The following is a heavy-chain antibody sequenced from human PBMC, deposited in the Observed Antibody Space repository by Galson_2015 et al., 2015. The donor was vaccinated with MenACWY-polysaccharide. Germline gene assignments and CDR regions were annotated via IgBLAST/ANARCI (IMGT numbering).Heavy chain of an antibody. CDR2: ISGSGGST. D-gene: IGHD6-19*01. J-gene: IGHJ3*02. Sequence: SLRLSCAASGFTFSSFAMSWVRQAPGKGLEWVSAISGSGGSTYYADSVKGRFTISRDNSKNTLDLQMNSLRAEDTAVYYCAKDHSSGWLCAFDIWGQGTMVTVSS. CDR1: GFTFSSFA. V-gene: IGHV3-23*01. CDR3: AKDHSSGWLCAFDI.